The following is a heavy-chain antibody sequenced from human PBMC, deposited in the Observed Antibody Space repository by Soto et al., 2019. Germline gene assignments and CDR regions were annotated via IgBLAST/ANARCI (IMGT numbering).Heavy chain of an antibody. V-gene: IGHV1-3*01. CDR3: ASTSYYGSDDVYYYYGMDV. Sequence: QVQLVQSGAEVKKPGASVKVSCKASGYTFTSYAMLWVRQAPGQRLEWMGWINAGNGNTKYSQKFQGRVTITRDTSASTAYMELSSLRSEDTAVYYCASTSYYGSDDVYYYYGMDVWGQGTTVTVSS. D-gene: IGHD3-10*01. CDR1: GYTFTSYA. CDR2: INAGNGNT. J-gene: IGHJ6*02.